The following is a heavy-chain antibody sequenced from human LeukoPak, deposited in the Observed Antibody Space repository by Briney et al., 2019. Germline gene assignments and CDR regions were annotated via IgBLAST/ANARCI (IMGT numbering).Heavy chain of an antibody. D-gene: IGHD4-17*01. CDR3: TTSNGALDH. CDR2: ITGSSDTI. J-gene: IGHJ4*02. CDR1: GFTFSPYS. V-gene: IGHV3-48*04. Sequence: GGSLRLSCAASGFTFSPYSMNWVRQAPGKGPEWLSYITGSSDTIYYADSVKGRFTISRDNAKNSLYLQMNSLRVEDTAVYYCTTSNGALDHWGQGTLVTVSS.